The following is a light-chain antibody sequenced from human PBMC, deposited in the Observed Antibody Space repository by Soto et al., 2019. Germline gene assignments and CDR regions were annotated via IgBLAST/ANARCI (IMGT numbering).Light chain of an antibody. V-gene: IGKV1-39*01. CDR2: AAS. J-gene: IGKJ1*01. Sequence: DIQMTQSPSSLSASVGDRVTITCRASQSISSYLNWYQHKPGKAPKLLIYAASSLQTGVPSRFSGSRSGTDFALTISSLQRDDFATYYCQQTDRFPRTFGQGTQVDIK. CDR3: QQTDRFPRT. CDR1: QSISSY.